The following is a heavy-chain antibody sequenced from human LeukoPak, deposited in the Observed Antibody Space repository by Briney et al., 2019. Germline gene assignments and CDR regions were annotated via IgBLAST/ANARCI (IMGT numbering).Heavy chain of an antibody. CDR1: GGSISSYY. CDR3: ASYVAEWFDP. J-gene: IGHJ5*02. D-gene: IGHD3-16*01. V-gene: IGHV4-59*01. Sequence: NSSETLSLTCTVSGGSISSYYWSWIRQPPGKGLEWIGYIYYSGSTNYNPSLKSRVTISVDTSKNQFSLKLSSVTAADTAVYYCASYVAEWFDPWGQGTLVTVSS. CDR2: IYYSGST.